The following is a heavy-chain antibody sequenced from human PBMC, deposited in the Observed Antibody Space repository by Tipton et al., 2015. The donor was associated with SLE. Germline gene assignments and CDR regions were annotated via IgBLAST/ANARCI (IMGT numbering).Heavy chain of an antibody. CDR3: ARGSNGNFDL. D-gene: IGHD2-8*01. CDR2: IYYSGST. CDR1: GGSISSYY. J-gene: IGHJ2*01. Sequence: TLSLTCTVSGGSISSYYWSWIRQPPGKGLECIGYIYYSGSTNYNPSLKSRVTISVDTSKNQFSLKLSSVTAADTAVYYCARGSNGNFDLWGRGTLVTVSS. V-gene: IGHV4-59*12.